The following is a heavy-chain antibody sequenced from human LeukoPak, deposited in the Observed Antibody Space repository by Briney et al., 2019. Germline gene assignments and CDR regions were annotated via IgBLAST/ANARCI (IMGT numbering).Heavy chain of an antibody. V-gene: IGHV3-74*01. Sequence: GGSLRLSCAASGFTFRNYWIHWVRQAPGKGLVWVSRIDSDGTTTNYADSVKGRFTISRDNAENTVHLQMNRPRAEDTAVYYCVRGWTTANPAPHWGQGTLVTVSS. CDR1: GFTFRNYW. J-gene: IGHJ4*02. D-gene: IGHD4-11*01. CDR3: VRGWTTANPAPH. CDR2: IDSDGTTT.